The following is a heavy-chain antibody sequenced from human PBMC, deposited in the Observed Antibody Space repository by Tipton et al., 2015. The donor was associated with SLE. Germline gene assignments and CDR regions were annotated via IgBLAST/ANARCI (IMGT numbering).Heavy chain of an antibody. J-gene: IGHJ2*01. CDR1: GGSISSGGYY. Sequence: TLSLTCTVSGGSISSGGYYWSWIRQHPGKGLEWIGYIYYSGSTYYNPSPKSRVTISVDTSKNQFSLKLSSVTAADTAVYYCARDGAVAGSGWYFDLWGRGTLVTVSS. D-gene: IGHD6-19*01. V-gene: IGHV4-31*03. CDR3: ARDGAVAGSGWYFDL. CDR2: IYYSGST.